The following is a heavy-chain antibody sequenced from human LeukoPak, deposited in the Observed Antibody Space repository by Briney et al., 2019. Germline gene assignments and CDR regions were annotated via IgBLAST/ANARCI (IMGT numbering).Heavy chain of an antibody. J-gene: IGHJ4*02. CDR3: ARDNKYRAAHDY. V-gene: IGHV1-2*02. Sequence: ASVKVSCKASGYTFTGYYMHWVRQAPGQGLEWMGWINPNSGGTNYAQKFQGRVTMTRDTSISTAYMELSRLRSDDTAVYYCARDNKYRAAHDYWGQGTLVTVSS. CDR2: INPNSGGT. D-gene: IGHD2-2*01. CDR1: GYTFTGYY.